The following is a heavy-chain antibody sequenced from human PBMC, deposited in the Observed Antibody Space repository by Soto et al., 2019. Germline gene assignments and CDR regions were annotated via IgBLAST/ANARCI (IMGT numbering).Heavy chain of an antibody. CDR2: IIPIFGTA. CDR1: GGTFSSYA. CDR3: ARFDYGDPHDAFDI. D-gene: IGHD4-17*01. V-gene: IGHV1-69*13. J-gene: IGHJ3*02. Sequence: ASVKVSCKASGGTFSSYAISWVRQAPGQGLEWMGGIIPIFGTANYAQKFQGRVTITADESTSTAYMELSSLRSEDTAVYYCARFDYGDPHDAFDIWGQGTMVTVSS.